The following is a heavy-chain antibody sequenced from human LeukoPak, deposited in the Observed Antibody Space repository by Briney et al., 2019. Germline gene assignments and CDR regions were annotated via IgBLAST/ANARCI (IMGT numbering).Heavy chain of an antibody. V-gene: IGHV4-59*01. CDR3: ARDVGPQLDGATNWFDP. CDR2: IHYSGST. J-gene: IGHJ5*02. D-gene: IGHD6-13*01. Sequence: SETLSLTCTVSGGAISSYYWSWIRQPPGKGLEWIGYIHYSGSTNYNPSLKSRVTISVDTSKNQFSLKLSSVTAADTAVYYCARDVGPQLDGATNWFDPWGQGTLVTVSS. CDR1: GGAISSYY.